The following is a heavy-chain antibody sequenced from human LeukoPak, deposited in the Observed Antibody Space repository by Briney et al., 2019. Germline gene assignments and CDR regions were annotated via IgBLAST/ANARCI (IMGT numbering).Heavy chain of an antibody. CDR2: IYYSGST. Sequence: SETLSLTCTVSGGSISSSSYYWGWIRQPPGKGLEWIGSIYYSGSTYYNPSLKSRVTMSVDTSKNQFSLKLSSVTAADTAVYYCARSGYCSGGSCYSGVNWFDPWGQGTLVTVSS. D-gene: IGHD2-15*01. CDR3: ARSGYCSGGSCYSGVNWFDP. J-gene: IGHJ5*02. CDR1: GGSISSSSYY. V-gene: IGHV4-39*07.